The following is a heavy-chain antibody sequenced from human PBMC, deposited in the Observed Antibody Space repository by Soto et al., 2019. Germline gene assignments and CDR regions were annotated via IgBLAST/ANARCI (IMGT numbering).Heavy chain of an antibody. Sequence: SETLSLTCTVTVDSVNSYYWSWMRQPPGKGLECMGYVYYSGSTNYNPSLKSRVTISVDTSKNQISLRLKSVTAADTAVYYCARAETSVIHYFDYWGQGSLGTVSP. CDR2: VYYSGST. V-gene: IGHV4-59*02. D-gene: IGHD3-16*02. J-gene: IGHJ4*02. CDR3: ARAETSVIHYFDY. CDR1: VDSVNSYY.